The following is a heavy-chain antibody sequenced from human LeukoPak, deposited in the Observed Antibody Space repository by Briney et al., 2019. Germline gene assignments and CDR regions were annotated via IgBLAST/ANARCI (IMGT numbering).Heavy chain of an antibody. J-gene: IGHJ4*02. Sequence: GGSLRLSCAASGFTFSSYSMNWVRQAPGKGLEWVSYISSSSSTIYYADSVEGRFTISRDNAKNSLYLQMNSLRAEDTAVYYCAREDIKTGYWDQGTLVTVSS. V-gene: IGHV3-48*01. CDR1: GFTFSSYS. D-gene: IGHD1-14*01. CDR2: ISSSSSTI. CDR3: AREDIKTGY.